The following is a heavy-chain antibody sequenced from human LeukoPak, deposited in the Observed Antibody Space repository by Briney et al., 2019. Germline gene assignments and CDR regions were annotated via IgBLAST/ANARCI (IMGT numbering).Heavy chain of an antibody. J-gene: IGHJ5*01. CDR1: GFTFSSYS. Sequence: GGSLRLSCAASGFTFSSYSMNWVRQAPGKGLEWVSSISSSSSYIYYADSVKGRFTISRDNAKNSLYLQMNSLRAEDTAVYYCARGVGVSRFNNLDSWGQGTLVIVSS. CDR3: ARGVGVSRFNNLDS. D-gene: IGHD1/OR15-1a*01. V-gene: IGHV3-21*01. CDR2: ISSSSSYI.